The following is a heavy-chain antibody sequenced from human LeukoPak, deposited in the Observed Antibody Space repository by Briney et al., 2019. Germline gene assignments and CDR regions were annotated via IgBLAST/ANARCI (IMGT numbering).Heavy chain of an antibody. D-gene: IGHD3-10*01. V-gene: IGHV4-34*01. CDR1: GGSFSGSY. CDR3: ARRLGSGRSGSYSVRGFDP. Sequence: TSETLSLTCAVHGGSFSGSYWSWIRKPPGKGLEWIGEINHSGSTNYNPSLKSRVTISVDTTKNQFSLWLSSVTDADTAVYYCARRLGSGRSGSYSVRGFDPWGQGTLVTVSS. J-gene: IGHJ5*02. CDR2: INHSGST.